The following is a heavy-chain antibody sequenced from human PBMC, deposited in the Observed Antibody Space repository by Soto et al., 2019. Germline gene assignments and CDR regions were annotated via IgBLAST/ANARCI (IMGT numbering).Heavy chain of an antibody. J-gene: IGHJ4*02. CDR2: IYIDGRT. Sequence: EVQLVESGGGLIQPGGSLRLSCAASGFTVSSNYMSWVRQAPGKGLEWVSTIYIDGRTFYADSVKGRFTLSRDNSNNTLYLQMNSLRGEDTAIYYCWRGHWANLDECWGQGTQVTVSS. D-gene: IGHD7-27*01. V-gene: IGHV3-53*01. CDR1: GFTVSSNY. CDR3: WRGHWANLDEC.